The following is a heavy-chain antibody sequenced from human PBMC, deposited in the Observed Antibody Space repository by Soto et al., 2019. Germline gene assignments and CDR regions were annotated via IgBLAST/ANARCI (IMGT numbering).Heavy chain of an antibody. V-gene: IGHV4-34*01. J-gene: IGHJ4*02. CDR2: INHSGST. Sequence: QVQLQQWGAGLLKPSETLSLTCAVYGGSFSGYYWNWIRQPPGKGLEWIGEINHSGSTNYNPSLKSRVTISVDTSKNPFALKRSSVTAAVTAVYYCAGGWGRIFDDWGQGTLVTVSS. CDR3: AGGWGRIFDD. CDR1: GGSFSGYY. D-gene: IGHD7-27*01.